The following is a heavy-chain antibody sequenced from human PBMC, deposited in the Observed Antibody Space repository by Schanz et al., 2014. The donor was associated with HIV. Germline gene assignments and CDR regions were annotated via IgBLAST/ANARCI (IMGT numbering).Heavy chain of an antibody. D-gene: IGHD6-19*01. J-gene: IGHJ4*02. CDR1: GFTFDDYA. V-gene: IGHV3-9*01. Sequence: VQLVESGGGVVQPGRSLRLSCAASGFTFDDYAMHWVRQAPGKGLEWVSGISWNSGSIGYADSVKGRFTISRDNAKNSLYLQMNSLRAEDTALYYCARGVPAHSSGWYLDYWGQGTLVIVSS. CDR2: ISWNSGSI. CDR3: ARGVPAHSSGWYLDY.